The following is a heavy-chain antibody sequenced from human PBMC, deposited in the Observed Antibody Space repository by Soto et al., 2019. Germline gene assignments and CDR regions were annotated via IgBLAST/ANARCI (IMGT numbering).Heavy chain of an antibody. CDR1: DYTFPAYW. CDR2: INPRDSDP. J-gene: IGHJ3*02. V-gene: IGHV5-51*01. CDR3: ARTDCPQDVWYHTYDI. Sequence: PVESLKISCKGFDYTFPAYWLGWVRQMPGKGLELMGVINPRDSDPKYSPPFEGPLTISAYKSILTASLDWRSMKASDTAIYSCARTDCPQDVWYHTYDIWGQGTMVTVSS. D-gene: IGHD3-3*01.